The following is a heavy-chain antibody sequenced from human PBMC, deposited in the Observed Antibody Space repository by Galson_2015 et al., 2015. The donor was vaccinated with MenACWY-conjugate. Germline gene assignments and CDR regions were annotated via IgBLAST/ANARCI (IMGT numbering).Heavy chain of an antibody. CDR2: VYYSGAT. Sequence: ATLSLTCTVSGGSVSSRSYYWGWIRQPPGKGLEYIGTVYYSGATYYNPSLKSRVTVSIDTSKNQFSLKVNFVTVADTAIYYCARRGSGRRWFDSWGQGTLVTVSS. CDR3: ARRGSGRRWFDS. CDR1: GGSVSSRSYY. V-gene: IGHV4-39*01. J-gene: IGHJ5*01. D-gene: IGHD6-25*01.